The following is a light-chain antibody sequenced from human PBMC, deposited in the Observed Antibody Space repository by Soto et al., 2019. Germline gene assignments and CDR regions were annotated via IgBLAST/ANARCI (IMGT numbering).Light chain of an antibody. V-gene: IGKV3-20*01. Sequence: EIVLTQSPATLSSSPGERVTLSCRASQSGSYTYLTWYQQKPGQAPRLLIYGASNRATGITDRFSGSVSGTDFTVTITKLEPEDVAQYFCQQYGNSLTFGGGTKVEIK. CDR3: QQYGNSLT. J-gene: IGKJ4*01. CDR2: GAS. CDR1: QSGSYTY.